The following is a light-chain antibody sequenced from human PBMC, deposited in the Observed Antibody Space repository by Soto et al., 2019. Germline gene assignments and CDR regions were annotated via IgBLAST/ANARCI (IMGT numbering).Light chain of an antibody. CDR2: GAS. V-gene: IGKV3-20*01. CDR3: QQYGSSPLT. CDR1: QTVGSN. Sequence: EIVLTESPDTPSVSPGERATLSCRASQTVGSNLAWYQQKPGQAPRLLIYGASTRASDTPARFSGSGSGTDFTLTISSLEPEDFAVYYCQQYGSSPLTFGGGTKVDIK. J-gene: IGKJ4*01.